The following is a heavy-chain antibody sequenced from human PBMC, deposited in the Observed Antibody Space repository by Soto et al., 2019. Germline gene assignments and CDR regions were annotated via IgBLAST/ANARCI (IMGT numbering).Heavy chain of an antibody. J-gene: IGHJ4*02. CDR1: GYTFTSYG. V-gene: IGHV1-18*01. D-gene: IGHD1-1*01. CDR3: ARGRYGDY. Sequence: QVHLVQSGAEVKKPGASVKVSCKASGYTFTSYGITWVRQAPGQGLEWMGWISAHTGNTDYAQKLQGRVIVTRETSTSTAYMELRSLISDDTAVYYFARGRYGDYWGQGALVTVSS. CDR2: ISAHTGNT.